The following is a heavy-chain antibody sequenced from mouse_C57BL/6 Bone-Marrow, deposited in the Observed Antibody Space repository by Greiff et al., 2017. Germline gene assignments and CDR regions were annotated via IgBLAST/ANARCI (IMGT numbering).Heavy chain of an antibody. CDR3: ARWGGETWFAY. CDR1: GYTFTGYW. Sequence: VQLQQSGAELMKPGASVKLSCKATGYTFTGYWIEWVKQRPGHGLEWIGTILPGSGSTNYNEKFKGKTTFTADKSSNTPYMQLSRLTTEDSAIYYCARWGGETWFAYWGQGTLVTVSA. V-gene: IGHV1-9*01. J-gene: IGHJ3*01. CDR2: ILPGSGST.